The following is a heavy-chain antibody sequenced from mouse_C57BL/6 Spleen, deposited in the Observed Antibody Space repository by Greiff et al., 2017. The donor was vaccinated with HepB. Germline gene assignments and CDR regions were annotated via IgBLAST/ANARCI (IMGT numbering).Heavy chain of an antibody. J-gene: IGHJ4*01. V-gene: IGHV1-53*01. Sequence: VQLQQSGTELVKPGASVKLSCKASGYTFTSYWMHWVKQRPGQGLEWIGNINPSNGGTNYNEKFKSKATLTVDKSSSTAYMQLSSLTSEDSAVYYCARRSFELRGAMDYWGQGTSVTVSS. D-gene: IGHD3-1*01. CDR1: GYTFTSYW. CDR3: ARRSFELRGAMDY. CDR2: INPSNGGT.